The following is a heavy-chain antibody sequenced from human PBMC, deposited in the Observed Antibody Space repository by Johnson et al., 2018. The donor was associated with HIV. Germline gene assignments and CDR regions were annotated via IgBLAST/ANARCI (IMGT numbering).Heavy chain of an antibody. V-gene: IGHV3-33*06. CDR2: IWYDGSNK. CDR1: GFTFSSYG. D-gene: IGHD6-13*01. CDR3: AKSIAAAGTNAFDI. Sequence: HVQLVESGGGVVQPGRSLRLSCAASGFTFSSYGMHWVRQAPGKGLEWVAVIWYDGSNKYYADSVKGRFTISRDNSKNTLSLQMNSLRAEDTAVYYCAKSIAAAGTNAFDIWGQGTMVTVSS. J-gene: IGHJ3*02.